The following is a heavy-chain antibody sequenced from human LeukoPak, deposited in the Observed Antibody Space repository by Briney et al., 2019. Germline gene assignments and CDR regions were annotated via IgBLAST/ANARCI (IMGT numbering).Heavy chain of an antibody. CDR3: ARGAGLLWFGEWFDP. Sequence: SETLTLTCTVSGGSISSGGYYWSWNRQHPGEGLEWFGYIYFSGSTYYNPSLKSRVTISVDTSKNQFSLKLSSVTAADTAVCYCARGAGLLWFGEWFDPWGQGTLVTVSS. V-gene: IGHV4-31*03. D-gene: IGHD3-10*01. CDR2: IYFSGST. J-gene: IGHJ5*02. CDR1: GGSISSGGYY.